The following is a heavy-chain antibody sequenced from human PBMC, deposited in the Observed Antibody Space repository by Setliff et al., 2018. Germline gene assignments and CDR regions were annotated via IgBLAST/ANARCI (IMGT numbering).Heavy chain of an antibody. CDR1: GVSISSSDYY. J-gene: IGHJ2*01. CDR3: AKVNTTLVSSYWYFDL. V-gene: IGHV4-39*07. Sequence: SETLSLTCSVSGVSISSSDYYWGWIRQSPGKGLEWIGSVYYTGSTYYNPSLKSRVTLSDDTSKNQFSLTLTSVTAADTAAYYCAKVNTTLVSSYWYFDLWGRGTLVTVSS. CDR2: VYYTGST. D-gene: IGHD1-26*01.